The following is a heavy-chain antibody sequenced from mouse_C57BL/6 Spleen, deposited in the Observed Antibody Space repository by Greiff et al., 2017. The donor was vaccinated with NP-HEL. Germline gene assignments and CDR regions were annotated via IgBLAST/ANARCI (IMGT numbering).Heavy chain of an antibody. CDR3: ARTGTDVDY. CDR1: GFTFSSYA. Sequence: EVQGVESGGGLVKPGGSLKLSCAASGFTFSSYAMSWVRQTPEKRLEWVATISDGGSYTYYPDNVKGRFTISRDNAKNNLYLQMSHLKSEDTAMYYCARTGTDVDYWGQGTTLTVSS. D-gene: IGHD4-1*01. CDR2: ISDGGSYT. V-gene: IGHV5-4*01. J-gene: IGHJ2*01.